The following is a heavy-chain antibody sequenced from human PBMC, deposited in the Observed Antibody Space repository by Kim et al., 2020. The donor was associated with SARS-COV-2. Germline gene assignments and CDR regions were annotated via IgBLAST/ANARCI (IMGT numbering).Heavy chain of an antibody. CDR1: GGSISGSY. J-gene: IGHJ5*02. V-gene: IGHV4-59*12. D-gene: IGHD5-18*01. Sequence: SETLSLTCTVSGGSISGSYWNWILQSPGKGMEWIGYIYSSGTTNYNPSLKSRVTLGVDMSKNQVSLKLSSVTAADTAVYFCARDASGGYGWVDPWGRGT. CDR2: IYSSGTT. CDR3: ARDASGGYGWVDP.